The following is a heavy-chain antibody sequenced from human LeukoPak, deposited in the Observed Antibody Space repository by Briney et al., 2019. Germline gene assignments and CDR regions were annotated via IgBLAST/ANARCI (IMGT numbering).Heavy chain of an antibody. V-gene: IGHV4-4*07. CDR1: GGSISDYY. D-gene: IGHD3-22*01. CDR2: IYVSGST. J-gene: IGHJ5*02. CDR3: ARDRYDSVYNWLDP. Sequence: SETLSLTCTVSGGSISDYYWTWIRQSAGKGLEWIGRIYVSGSTKYNPSLNPSVKSRVTISVDVSKNQFSLRMSSVTAADTALYYCARDRYDSVYNWLDPWGQGILVTVSS.